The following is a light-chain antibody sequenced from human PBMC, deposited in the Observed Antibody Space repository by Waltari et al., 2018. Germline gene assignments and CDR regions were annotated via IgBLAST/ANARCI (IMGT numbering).Light chain of an antibody. V-gene: IGKV3D-20*02. CDR3: QQRFNWPPTYT. CDR2: GAS. Sequence: EIVLTQSPGTLSLSPGERATLSCRASQSVSSSYLAWYQQKPGQAPRLLIYGASSRATGIPDRFSGSGSGTDFTLTISRLEPEDFAVYYCQQRFNWPPTYTFGQGTKLEIK. CDR1: QSVSSSY. J-gene: IGKJ2*01.